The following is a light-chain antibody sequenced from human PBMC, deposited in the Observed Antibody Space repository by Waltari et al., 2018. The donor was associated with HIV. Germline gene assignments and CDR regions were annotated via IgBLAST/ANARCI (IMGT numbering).Light chain of an antibody. CDR2: SNT. CDR3: AVWDDRLNGV. V-gene: IGLV1-44*01. Sequence: QSVLTQPPSASGTPGPRVIISCSGSVSNIAINSVNWYQQFPGMAPKLLIYSNTQRPSGVPDRFSASKSGTSASLAINGLQSDDEADYYCAVWDDRLNGVFGGGTKLTVL. J-gene: IGLJ3*02. CDR1: VSNIAINS.